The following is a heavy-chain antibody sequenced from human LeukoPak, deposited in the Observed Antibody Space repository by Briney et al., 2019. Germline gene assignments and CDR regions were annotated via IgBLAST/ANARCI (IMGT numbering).Heavy chain of an antibody. V-gene: IGHV3-23*01. Sequence: GGSLRLSCAASGFTFSSYAMSWVRQAPGKGLEWVSAISGSGGSTYYADSVKGRFTISRDNSKNTLYLQMNSLRAEDTAVYYCAKSPLCYYGSGSYPVDVCDGEYWGQGTLVTVSS. CDR1: GFTFSSYA. J-gene: IGHJ4*02. CDR3: AKSPLCYYGSGSYPVDVCDGEY. D-gene: IGHD3-10*01. CDR2: ISGSGGST.